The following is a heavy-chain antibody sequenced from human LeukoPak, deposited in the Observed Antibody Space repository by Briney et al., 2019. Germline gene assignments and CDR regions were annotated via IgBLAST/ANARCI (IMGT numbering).Heavy chain of an antibody. D-gene: IGHD3-9*01. Sequence: SETLSLTCTVSGGSISSGDYYWSWIRQSPGKGLEWIGEINHSGSTNYNPYLKSRVTISVDTSKNQFSLKLSSVTAADTAVYYCARGADVLRYFDWLLTFDYWGQGTLVTVSS. J-gene: IGHJ4*02. CDR3: ARGADVLRYFDWLLTFDY. V-gene: IGHV4-39*07. CDR1: GGSISSGDYY. CDR2: INHSGST.